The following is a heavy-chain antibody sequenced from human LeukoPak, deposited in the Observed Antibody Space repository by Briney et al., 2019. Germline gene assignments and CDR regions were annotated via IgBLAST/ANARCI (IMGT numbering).Heavy chain of an antibody. CDR2: IYYSGST. CDR3: GRVRTGNTGSPEYFED. Sequence: SETLSLTCTVSGGSISSDTYYWGWIRQPPGKGLEWIGYIYYSGSTNYNPSLKSRVTISADTSKNQFSLRLNSVTAADTAVYFCGRVRTGNTGSPEYFEDWGQGTLVTVSS. V-gene: IGHV4-61*01. CDR1: GGSISSDTYY. D-gene: IGHD5-12*01. J-gene: IGHJ1*01.